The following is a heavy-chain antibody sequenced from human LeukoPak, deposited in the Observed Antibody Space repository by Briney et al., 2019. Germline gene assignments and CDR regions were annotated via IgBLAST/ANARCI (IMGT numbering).Heavy chain of an antibody. J-gene: IGHJ4*02. D-gene: IGHD6-19*01. CDR1: GGSISSSSYY. CDR2: IYYSGST. Sequence: SETLSLTCTVSGGSISSSSYYWGWIRQPPGKGLEWIGSIYYSGSTYYNPSLKSRVTISVDTSKNQFSLKLSSVTAADTAVYYCARARRSNSSGLDYWGQGTLVTVSS. V-gene: IGHV4-39*07. CDR3: ARARRSNSSGLDY.